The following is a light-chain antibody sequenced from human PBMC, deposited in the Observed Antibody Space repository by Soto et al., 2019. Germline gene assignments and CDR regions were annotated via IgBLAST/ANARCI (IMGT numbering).Light chain of an antibody. CDR1: SSNIGAGYD. CDR3: SSYTNINTRACV. CDR2: DYI. J-gene: IGLJ1*01. Sequence: QSVLTQPPSVSGAPGQRVTISCTGSSSNIGAGYDVHWYQQLPGAAPKLLIFDYINRPSGVTARFSGSKSGTSASLAITGLQAEDEADYYCSSYTNINTRACVFGTGTKLTVL. V-gene: IGLV1-40*01.